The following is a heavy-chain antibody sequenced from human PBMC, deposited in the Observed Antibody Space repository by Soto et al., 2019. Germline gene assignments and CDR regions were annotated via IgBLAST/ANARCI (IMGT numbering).Heavy chain of an antibody. CDR3: AAEGSYCGGDCYHDAFDI. J-gene: IGHJ3*02. Sequence: ASVKVSCKAFGFTFTSSAVQWVRQARGQRLEWIGWIVIGSGNTNYAQKFQERVTITRDMSTSTAYMELSSLRSEDTAVYYCAAEGSYCGGDCYHDAFDIWGQGTMVTVSS. D-gene: IGHD2-21*02. V-gene: IGHV1-58*01. CDR1: GFTFTSSA. CDR2: IVIGSGNT.